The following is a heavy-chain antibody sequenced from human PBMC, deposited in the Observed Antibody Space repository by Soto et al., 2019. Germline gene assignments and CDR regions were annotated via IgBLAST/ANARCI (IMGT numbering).Heavy chain of an antibody. CDR3: VKAVYLLDFDY. D-gene: IGHD1-20*01. V-gene: IGHV3-23*01. J-gene: IGHJ4*02. CDR2: ISGTGGNT. CDR1: GFTFSSYA. Sequence: PGGSLRLSCAASGFTFSSYAMTWVRQAPGKGLEWVSTISGTGGNTYYADSVKGRFTISRDNSKNTVYLQMNSLRAEDTAVYYCVKAVYLLDFDYWGQGTLVPVYS.